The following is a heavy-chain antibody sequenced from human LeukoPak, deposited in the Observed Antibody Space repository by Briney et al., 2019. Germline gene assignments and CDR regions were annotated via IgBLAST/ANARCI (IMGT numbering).Heavy chain of an antibody. J-gene: IGHJ6*03. D-gene: IGHD4-17*01. V-gene: IGHV3-30*03. CDR1: GFTFSSYG. CDR3: ATRNFMTTVTPGRDYYYYYLDI. CDR2: ISYDGSNK. Sequence: PGGSLRLSCAASGFTFSSYGMRWVRQAPGKGLEWVAVISYDGSNKYYADSVKGRFTISRDNSNNTPYLQMTSLSADDTAVYYCATRNFMTTVTPGRDYYYYYLDIWGKGTTVTVSS.